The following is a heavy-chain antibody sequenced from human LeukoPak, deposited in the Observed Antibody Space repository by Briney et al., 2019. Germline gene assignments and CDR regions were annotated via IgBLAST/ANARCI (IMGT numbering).Heavy chain of an antibody. CDR1: GYTFTSYG. J-gene: IGHJ3*02. CDR3: ARAKYNSGWYGAFDI. D-gene: IGHD6-19*01. V-gene: IGHV1-18*01. Sequence: ASVKVSCKASGYTFTSYGISWVRQAPGQGLEWMGWISAYNGNTNYAQKFQGRVTMTEDTSTDTAYMELSSLRFEDTAVYYCARAKYNSGWYGAFDIWGQGTMVTVSS. CDR2: ISAYNGNT.